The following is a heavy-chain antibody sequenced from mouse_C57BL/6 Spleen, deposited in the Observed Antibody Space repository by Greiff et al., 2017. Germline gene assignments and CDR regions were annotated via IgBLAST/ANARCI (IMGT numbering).Heavy chain of an antibody. CDR1: GYTFTSYG. J-gene: IGHJ4*01. CDR3: ASGMVSYAMDY. Sequence: VKLMESGAELARPGASVKLSCKASGYTFTSYGISWVKQRTGQGLEWIGEIYPRSGNTYYNEKFKGKATLTADKSSSTAYMELRSLTSEDSAVYFCASGMVSYAMDYWGQGTSVTVSS. V-gene: IGHV1-81*01. CDR2: IYPRSGNT. D-gene: IGHD2-3*01.